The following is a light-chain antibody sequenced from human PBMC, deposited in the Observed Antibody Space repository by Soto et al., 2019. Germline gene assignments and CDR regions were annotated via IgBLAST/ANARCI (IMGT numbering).Light chain of an antibody. CDR1: QSVSIN. CDR2: GAS. CDR3: QHYGSSLIT. J-gene: IGKJ5*01. V-gene: IGKV3-20*01. Sequence: EIVLTQSPATLSLSPGERAILSCRASQSVSINLAWFQQKPGQAPRLLIYGASTRATGIPDRFSGSGSGTDFTLTISRLEPEDFAVYFCQHYGSSLITFGQGTRLEIK.